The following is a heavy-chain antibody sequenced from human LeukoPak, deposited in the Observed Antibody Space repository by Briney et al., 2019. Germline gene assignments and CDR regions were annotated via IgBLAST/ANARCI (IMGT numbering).Heavy chain of an antibody. CDR2: IIPIFGTA. D-gene: IGHD3-10*01. Sequence: ASVKVSCKASGGTFSSYAISWVRQAPGQGLEWMGGIIPIFGTANYAQKFQGRVTITADESTSTAYMELSSLRSEDTAVYYCARDANGSGSGPTNSFDPWGQGTLVTVSS. CDR1: GGTFSSYA. V-gene: IGHV1-69*13. J-gene: IGHJ5*02. CDR3: ARDANGSGSGPTNSFDP.